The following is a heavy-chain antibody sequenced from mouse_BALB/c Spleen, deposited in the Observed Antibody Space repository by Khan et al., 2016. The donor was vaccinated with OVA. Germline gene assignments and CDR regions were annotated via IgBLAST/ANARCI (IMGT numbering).Heavy chain of an antibody. D-gene: IGHD2-10*01. CDR1: GDSITSGY. Sequence: EVQLQESGPSLVKPSQTLSLTCSVTGDSITSGYWNWLRKFPGNKLEYMGYISYSGSTYYNPSLKSRISITRDTSKNQCYLQLNSVNTEYTATYYCAGTSYYGNYYFDYWGQGTTLTVSA. CDR2: ISYSGST. J-gene: IGHJ2*01. CDR3: AGTSYYGNYYFDY. V-gene: IGHV3-8*02.